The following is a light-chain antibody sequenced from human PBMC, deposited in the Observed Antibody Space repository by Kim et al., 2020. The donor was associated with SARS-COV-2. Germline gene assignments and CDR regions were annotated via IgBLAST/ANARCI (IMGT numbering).Light chain of an antibody. CDR1: QSVSSSH. CDR2: GSS. J-gene: IGKJ2*01. Sequence: EIVLTQSPGTLSLSPGERATLSSRASQSVSSSHLAWYQQKPGQAPRLLIYGSSSRATGTPDRFSGSGSGTDFTLTISRLEPEDFAVYYCQQFGSSYTFGQGTKLEI. V-gene: IGKV3-20*01. CDR3: QQFGSSYT.